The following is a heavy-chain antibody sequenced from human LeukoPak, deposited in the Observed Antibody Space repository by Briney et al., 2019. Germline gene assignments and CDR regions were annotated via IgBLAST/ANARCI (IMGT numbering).Heavy chain of an antibody. CDR3: ARDPPYCSSTSCYFDS. D-gene: IGHD2-2*01. Sequence: PGGSLRLSCAASGFTFSSYTMSWVRQAPGKGLEWVSSLSSSTTYIHYADSVKGRFAISRDNAKNSLYLQMNSLRAEDTAVYYCARDPPYCSSTSCYFDSWGRGTLVTVSS. CDR1: GFTFSSYT. CDR2: LSSSTTYI. J-gene: IGHJ4*02. V-gene: IGHV3-21*01.